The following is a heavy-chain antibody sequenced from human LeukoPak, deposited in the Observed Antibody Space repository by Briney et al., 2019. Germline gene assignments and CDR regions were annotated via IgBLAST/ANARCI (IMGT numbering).Heavy chain of an antibody. CDR2: ISWNSGSI. V-gene: IGHV3-9*01. D-gene: IGHD4-11*01. CDR1: GFTFDDYA. CDR3: AKTQLQTDAFDI. Sequence: GGSLRLSCAASGFTFDDYAMHWVRQAPGKGLEWVSGISWNSGSIGYADSVKGRFTISRDNAKNSLYLQMNSLRAEDTALYYCAKTQLQTDAFDIWGQGTMVTVSS. J-gene: IGHJ3*02.